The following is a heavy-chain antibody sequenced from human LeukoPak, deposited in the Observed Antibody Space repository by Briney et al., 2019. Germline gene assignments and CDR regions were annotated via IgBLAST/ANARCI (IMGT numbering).Heavy chain of an antibody. V-gene: IGHV4-59*01. CDR2: IYYSGST. CDR3: ARGREMATILDY. Sequence: SETLSLTCTVSGGSISSYYWSWIRQPPGKGLEWIGYIYYSGSTNYNPSLKSRVTISVDTSKNQSSLKLSSVTAADTAVYYCARGREMATILDYWGQGTLVTVSS. D-gene: IGHD5-24*01. J-gene: IGHJ4*02. CDR1: GGSISSYY.